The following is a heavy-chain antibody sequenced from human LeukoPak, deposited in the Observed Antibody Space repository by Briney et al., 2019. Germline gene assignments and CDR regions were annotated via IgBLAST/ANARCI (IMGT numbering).Heavy chain of an antibody. CDR2: IYHSGST. CDR3: ARHDVEMATIIDY. J-gene: IGHJ4*02. D-gene: IGHD5-24*01. V-gene: IGHV4-4*02. Sequence: SGTLSLTCAVSGGSISSSNWWSWVRQPPGKGLEWIGEIYHSGSTYYNPSPKSRVTISVDTSKNQFSLRLRSVTAADTAVYYCARHDVEMATIIDYWGQGTLVTVSS. CDR1: GGSISSSNW.